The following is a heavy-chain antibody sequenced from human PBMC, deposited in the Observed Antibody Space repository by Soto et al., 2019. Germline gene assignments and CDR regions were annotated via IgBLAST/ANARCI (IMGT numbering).Heavy chain of an antibody. V-gene: IGHV3-30*18. CDR3: AKKAAVGNWLDS. Sequence: QVQLVESGGGVVQPGRSLRLSCAASGFTFSSYGMHWVRQAPGKGLEWVAVISIDGSNKYYADSVKGRFTISRDNSKNTLNLQMNSLRPEDTAVYYCAKKAAVGNWLDSWGQGTLVTVSS. CDR2: ISIDGSNK. J-gene: IGHJ5*01. D-gene: IGHD6-13*01. CDR1: GFTFSSYG.